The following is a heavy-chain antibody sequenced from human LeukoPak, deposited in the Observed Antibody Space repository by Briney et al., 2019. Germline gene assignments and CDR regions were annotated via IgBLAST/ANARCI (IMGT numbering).Heavy chain of an antibody. D-gene: IGHD2-8*02. J-gene: IGHJ4*02. CDR3: ARGPYCTVGRCYCDY. Sequence: ASVKVSCKASRYSFTTYAINWVRQAPGQGLEGMGWINTDTGIPTYAQGFTGRFVFSLDTSVSTAYLQISSLKPEDTALYYCARGPYCTVGRCYCDYWGQGTLVTVSP. CDR1: RYSFTTYA. V-gene: IGHV7-4-1*02. CDR2: INTDTGIP.